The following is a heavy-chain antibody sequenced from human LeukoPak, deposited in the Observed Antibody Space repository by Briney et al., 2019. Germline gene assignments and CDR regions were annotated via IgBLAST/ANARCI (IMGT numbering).Heavy chain of an antibody. Sequence: GGSLRLSCEGSGYPLRDAWVYWVPEAPRERLEWGGRIKSKADRGTSDYAAPGKDRLSVSRDDSKNTLYLRIATVTTERTAVSYRTTRRDPSSFLHYGEGVWVGGTKVAVSS. CDR3: TTRRDPSSFLHYGEGV. D-gene: IGHD2-21*01. V-gene: IGHV3-15*01. CDR2: IKSKADRGTS. J-gene: IGHJ6*01. CDR1: GYPLRDAW.